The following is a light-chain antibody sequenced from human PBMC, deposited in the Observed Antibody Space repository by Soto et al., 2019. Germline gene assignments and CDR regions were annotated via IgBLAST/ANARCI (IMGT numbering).Light chain of an antibody. J-gene: IGKJ1*01. CDR1: HAINKY. Sequence: DIQLTQSPSSLSASVGDRVTITCRPIHAINKYLSWFRQKPGKAPEPLIYDVSTLQSGVPSRFSGSRSGTYFTLTISSLQLADFASYYCRQSLSNPWSFGQGTKVDIK. V-gene: IGKV1-39*01. CDR3: RQSLSNPWS. CDR2: DVS.